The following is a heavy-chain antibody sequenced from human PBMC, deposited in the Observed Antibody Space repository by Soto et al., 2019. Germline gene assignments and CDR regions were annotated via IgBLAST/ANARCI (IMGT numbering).Heavy chain of an antibody. CDR1: GYTFTSYD. V-gene: IGHV1-8*01. CDR2: MNPSTGNT. CDR3: ARGRIIVAGGFDP. J-gene: IGHJ5*02. D-gene: IGHD6-19*01. Sequence: QVQRVQSGAEVKKPGASVKVSCKASGYTFTSYDIIWVRQATGQGREWMGWMNPSTGNTDSAEKFQGRLTMTRNTSITTVYMELSSLSFEDTAVYSCARGRIIVAGGFDPWGQGTLVTVSS.